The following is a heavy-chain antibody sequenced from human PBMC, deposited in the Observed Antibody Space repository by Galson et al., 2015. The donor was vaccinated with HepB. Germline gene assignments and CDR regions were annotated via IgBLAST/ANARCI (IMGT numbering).Heavy chain of an antibody. Sequence: SLRLSCAASGFTFSSYAMHWVRQAPGMGLEWVTFIRYDGSNKYYADSVKGRFTISRDNSKNTLYLQMNSLRAEDTAVYYCAKGRFTTVTTASFDYWGQGTLVTVSS. J-gene: IGHJ4*02. D-gene: IGHD4-17*01. CDR3: AKGRFTTVTTASFDY. CDR2: IRYDGSNK. V-gene: IGHV3-30*02. CDR1: GFTFSSYA.